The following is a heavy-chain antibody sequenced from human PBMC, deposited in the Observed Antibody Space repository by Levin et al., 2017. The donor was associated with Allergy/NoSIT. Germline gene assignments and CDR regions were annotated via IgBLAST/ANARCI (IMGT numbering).Heavy chain of an antibody. CDR2: ISYDGSDK. J-gene: IGHJ4*02. D-gene: IGHD3-22*01. Sequence: GGSLRLSCSASGFTFSNYGMHWVRQAPGKGLECVALISYDGSDKHYADSVKGRFTISRDNYKNTLYLQMNSLRAEDTAVYYCAKGYYDSGGWGQGTLVTVSS. V-gene: IGHV3-30*18. CDR1: GFTFSNYG. CDR3: AKGYYDSGG.